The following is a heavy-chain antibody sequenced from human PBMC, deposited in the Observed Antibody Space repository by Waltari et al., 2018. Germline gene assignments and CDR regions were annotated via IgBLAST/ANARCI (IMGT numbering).Heavy chain of an antibody. CDR3: AKDRITMIVVVITTGFDY. Sequence: EVQLLESGGGLVQPGGSLRLSCAASGFTFSSYAMSWVRQAPGKGLEWVSAISGSGGSTYYADSVKGRFTISRDNSKNTLYLQMNSLRAEDTAVYYCAKDRITMIVVVITTGFDYGGQGTLVTVSS. V-gene: IGHV3-23*01. D-gene: IGHD3-22*01. CDR2: ISGSGGST. CDR1: GFTFSSYA. J-gene: IGHJ4*02.